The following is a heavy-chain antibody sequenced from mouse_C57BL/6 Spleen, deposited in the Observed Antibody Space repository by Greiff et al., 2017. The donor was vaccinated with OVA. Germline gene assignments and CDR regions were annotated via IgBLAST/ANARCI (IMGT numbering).Heavy chain of an antibody. D-gene: IGHD2-2*01. V-gene: IGHV5-4*01. CDR1: GFTFSSYA. Sequence: EVMLVESGGGLVKPGGSLKLSCAASGFTFSSYAMSWVRQTPEKRLEWVATISDGGSYTYYPDNVKGRFTISRDNAKNNLYLQMSHLKSEDTAMYYCARDQGLLGYDPYYFDYWGQGTTLTVSS. CDR2: ISDGGSYT. CDR3: ARDQGLLGYDPYYFDY. J-gene: IGHJ2*01.